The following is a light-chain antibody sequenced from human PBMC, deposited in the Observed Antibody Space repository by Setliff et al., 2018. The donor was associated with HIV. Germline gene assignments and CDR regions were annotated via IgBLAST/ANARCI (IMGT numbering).Light chain of an antibody. J-gene: IGLJ1*01. CDR1: SSDVGSYSL. CDR3: SSYTSSSTRV. Sequence: QSALTQPASASGLPGQSITISCTGTSSDVGSYSLVSWYQHHPGKAPKVMIYEVTKRPSGVSARFSGSKSGNTASLTISGLQAEDEATYYCSSYTSSSTRVFGTGTKVTVL. CDR2: EVT. V-gene: IGLV2-14*02.